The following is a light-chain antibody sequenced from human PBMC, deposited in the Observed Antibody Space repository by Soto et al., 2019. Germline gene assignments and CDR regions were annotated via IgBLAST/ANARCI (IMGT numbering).Light chain of an antibody. J-gene: IGLJ1*01. Sequence: QSALTQPASVSGSPGQSITISCTGTSRDVGGYNYVSWYQQHPGKAPKLMIYDASNRPSGVSNRFSGSKSGNTASLTSSGLQAEDEADYYCSSYTSSSSYVFGTGTKLTVL. CDR3: SSYTSSSSYV. CDR2: DAS. CDR1: SRDVGGYNY. V-gene: IGLV2-14*01.